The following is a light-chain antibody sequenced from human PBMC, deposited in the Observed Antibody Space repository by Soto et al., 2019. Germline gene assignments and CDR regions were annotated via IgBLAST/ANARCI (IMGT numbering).Light chain of an antibody. CDR2: WAS. Sequence: DIVMTQSPDSLAVSLGERATINCRSSQSVLNNSNNKNYLAWYRQKAGQPPNLLIYWASTREFGVPDRFSGSGSGTDFTLTISSLQAEDVAVYYCQQYYSTPRTFGQGTKVEIK. J-gene: IGKJ1*01. CDR3: QQYYSTPRT. V-gene: IGKV4-1*01. CDR1: QSVLNNSNNKNY.